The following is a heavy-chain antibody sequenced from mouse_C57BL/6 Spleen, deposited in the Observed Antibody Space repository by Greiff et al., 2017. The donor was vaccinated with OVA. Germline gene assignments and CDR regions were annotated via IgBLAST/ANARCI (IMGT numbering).Heavy chain of an antibody. V-gene: IGHV1-15*01. CDR3: TRGGQLRLLY. CDR2: IDPETGGT. Sequence: VQLQQSGAELVRPGASVTLSCKASGYTFTDYEMHWVKQTPVHGLEWIGAIDPETGGTAYNQKFKGKAILTADKSSSTAYMELRSLTSEDSAVYYCTRGGQLRLLYWGQGTLVTVSA. D-gene: IGHD3-2*02. CDR1: GYTFTDYE. J-gene: IGHJ3*01.